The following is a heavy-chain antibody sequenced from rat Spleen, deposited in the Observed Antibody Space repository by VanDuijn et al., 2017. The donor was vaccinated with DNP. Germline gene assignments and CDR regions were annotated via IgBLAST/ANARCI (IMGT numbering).Heavy chain of an antibody. Sequence: EVQLVESGGGLVQPGRSLKLSCAASGLTFSDYAMAWVRQAPKKGLEWVATINDDGSSTYYRDSVKGRFTISRDNAKSTLYLQMDSLRSEDTATYYCARHFIGHSLFDYWGQGVMVTVSS. D-gene: IGHD1-7*01. CDR2: INDDGSST. V-gene: IGHV5-17*01. J-gene: IGHJ2*01. CDR3: ARHFIGHSLFDY. CDR1: GLTFSDYA.